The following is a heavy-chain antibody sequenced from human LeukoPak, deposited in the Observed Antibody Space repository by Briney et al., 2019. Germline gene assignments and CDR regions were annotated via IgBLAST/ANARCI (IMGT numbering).Heavy chain of an antibody. CDR3: ARSQLLRYRDSYNWFDP. D-gene: IGHD2-2*01. CDR1: GYTFTSYY. Sequence: ASVKVSCKASGYTFTSYYMHWVRQAPGQGLEWMGIINPSGGSTSYAQKFQGRVTMTRDTSTSTVYMELSSLRSEDTAVYYCARSQLLRYRDSYNWFDPWGQGTLVTVSS. V-gene: IGHV1-46*01. J-gene: IGHJ5*02. CDR2: INPSGGST.